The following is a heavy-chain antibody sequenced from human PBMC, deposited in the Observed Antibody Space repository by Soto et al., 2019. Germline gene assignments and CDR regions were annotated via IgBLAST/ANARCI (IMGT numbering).Heavy chain of an antibody. V-gene: IGHV3-23*01. D-gene: IGHD2-15*01. CDR3: AKRYCSGGSCRRDWYFDY. CDR1: GFTFSSYA. Sequence: GGSLRLSCAASGFTFSSYAMSWVRQAPGKGLEWVSAISGSGGSTYYADSVKGRFTISRDNSKNTLYLRMNSLRAEDTAVYYCAKRYCSGGSCRRDWYFDYWGQGTLVTVSS. J-gene: IGHJ4*02. CDR2: ISGSGGST.